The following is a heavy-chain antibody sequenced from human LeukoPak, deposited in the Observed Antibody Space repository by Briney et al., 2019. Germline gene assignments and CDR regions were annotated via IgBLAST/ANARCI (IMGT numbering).Heavy chain of an antibody. CDR3: VRGVVPAAISIWFAP. V-gene: IGHV1-46*01. D-gene: IGHD2-2*01. J-gene: IGHJ5*02. CDR2: IFPSGGST. Sequence: GASVKVSFKASGYTFTPYDMHWVRQAPGQGLEWMGIIFPSGGSTSYAQKFQGRITVTRDTSTSTVYMGLRSLRSEDTAVYYCVRGVVPAAISIWFAPWGQGTLVTVSS. CDR1: GYTFTPYD.